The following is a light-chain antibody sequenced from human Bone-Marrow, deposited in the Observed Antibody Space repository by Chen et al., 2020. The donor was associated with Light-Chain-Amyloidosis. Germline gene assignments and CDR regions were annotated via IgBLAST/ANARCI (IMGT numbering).Light chain of an antibody. J-gene: IGLJ3*02. CDR1: NIGSTS. Sequence: SYVLTQPSSVSVAPGQTATIACGGNNIGSTSVHWYQQTPVQAPLLVVYDDSDRPSGIPERLSGSNSGNTATLTISRVEAGDEADYYCQVWDRSSDRPVFGGGTKLTV. CDR2: DDS. V-gene: IGLV3-21*02. CDR3: QVWDRSSDRPV.